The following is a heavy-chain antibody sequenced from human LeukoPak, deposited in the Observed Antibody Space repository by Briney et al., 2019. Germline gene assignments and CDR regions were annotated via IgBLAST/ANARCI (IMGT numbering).Heavy chain of an antibody. CDR2: INPNSGGT. CDR1: GYTFTGYY. J-gene: IGHJ3*02. CDR3: TRDSNYDLLTASAFDI. Sequence: GASVKVSCKASGYTFTGYYIHRVRQAPGQGLEWMGWINPNSGGTNYAQKFQGRVTMTRDTSISTAYMELSSLRSDDTAVYYCTRDSNYDLLTASAFDIWGQGTMVTVSS. V-gene: IGHV1-2*02. D-gene: IGHD3-9*01.